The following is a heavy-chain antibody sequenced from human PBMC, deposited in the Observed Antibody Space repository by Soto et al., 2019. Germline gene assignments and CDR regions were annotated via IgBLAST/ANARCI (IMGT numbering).Heavy chain of an antibody. CDR3: SRDPATVTPWYSDL. CDR1: GFSFGDYA. V-gene: IGHV3-49*03. Sequence: GVLRLSCAATGFSFGDYAMNWFRQAPGKGPEWVGFIRSNGYGGTTEYAASVKGRFSLSRDDSKSIAYLQMNSLKTEDSAVYYCSRDPATVTPWYSDLWGRGTLVTVSS. J-gene: IGHJ2*01. D-gene: IGHD4-17*01. CDR2: IRSNGYGGTT.